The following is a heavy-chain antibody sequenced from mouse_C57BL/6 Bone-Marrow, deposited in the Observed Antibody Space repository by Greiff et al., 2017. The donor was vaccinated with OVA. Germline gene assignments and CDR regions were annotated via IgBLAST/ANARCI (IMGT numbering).Heavy chain of an antibody. CDR1: GFTFSDYG. CDR3: ARRGYYGSSDWYFDV. D-gene: IGHD1-1*01. V-gene: IGHV5-17*01. Sequence: EVKLVESGGGLVKPGGSLKLSCAASGFTFSDYGMHWVRQAPEKGLEWVAYISSGSSTIYYADTVKGRFTISRDNAKNPLFLQMTSLRSEDTAKYYCARRGYYGSSDWYFDVWGTGTTVTVSS. J-gene: IGHJ1*03. CDR2: ISSGSSTI.